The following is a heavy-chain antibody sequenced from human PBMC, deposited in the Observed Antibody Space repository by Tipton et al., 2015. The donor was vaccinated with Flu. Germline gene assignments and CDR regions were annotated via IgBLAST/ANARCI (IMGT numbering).Heavy chain of an antibody. CDR3: TRDSSYSSGWYSY. CDR2: IRSKAYGGTT. Sequence: SLRLSCTASGFTFGDYSMSWVRQAPGKGLEWVGFIRSKAYGGTTEYAASVKGRFTISRDDSKSIAYLQMNSLKTEDTAVYYCTRDSSYSSGWYSYSGQGTLVTVSS. CDR1: GFTFGDYS. D-gene: IGHD6-19*01. V-gene: IGHV3-49*04. J-gene: IGHJ4*02.